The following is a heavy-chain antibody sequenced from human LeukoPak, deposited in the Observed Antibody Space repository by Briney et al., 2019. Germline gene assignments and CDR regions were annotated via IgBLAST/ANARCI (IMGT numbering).Heavy chain of an antibody. CDR2: INHSGST. J-gene: IGHJ4*02. Sequence: SETLSLTCAVYGGSFSGYYWSWIRQPPGKGLEWIGEINHSGSTNYNPSLKSRVTISVDTSKNQFSLKLSSVTAADTAVYYCARGRWSMPRRGGGSCYYDYWGQGTLVTVSS. CDR3: ARGRWSMPRRGGGSCYYDY. CDR1: GGSFSGYY. V-gene: IGHV4-34*01. D-gene: IGHD2-15*01.